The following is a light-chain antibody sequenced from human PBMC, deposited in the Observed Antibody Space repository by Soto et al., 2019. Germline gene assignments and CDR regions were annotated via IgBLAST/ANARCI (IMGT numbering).Light chain of an antibody. CDR3: QQSYSTPFT. V-gene: IGKV1-39*01. CDR1: QSISVY. Sequence: DIQMTQSPSSLSAFVGDRVTITCRASQSISVYLNWYQQKPGKAPKLLIYATSSLQSGVPSRFSGSGSGTDFTLTISSLQPEDFATYSCQQSYSTPFTFGPGTNVDIK. J-gene: IGKJ3*01. CDR2: ATS.